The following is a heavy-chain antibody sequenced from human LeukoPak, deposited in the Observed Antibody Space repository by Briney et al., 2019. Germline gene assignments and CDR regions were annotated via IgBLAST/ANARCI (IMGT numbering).Heavy chain of an antibody. Sequence: GGSLRLSCAASGFTVSSNYMTWVRQAPGKGLEWVSVLYGGGGKSYADSVKGRFTISRHNSKNTLYLQMNGLRAEDTAVYYCARAEMAKISGLDVWGQGTTVTVSS. CDR1: GFTVSSNY. D-gene: IGHD5-24*01. V-gene: IGHV3-53*04. J-gene: IGHJ6*02. CDR3: ARAEMAKISGLDV. CDR2: LYGGGGK.